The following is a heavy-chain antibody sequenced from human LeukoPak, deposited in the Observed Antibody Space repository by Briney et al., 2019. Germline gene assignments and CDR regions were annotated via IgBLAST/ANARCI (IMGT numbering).Heavy chain of an antibody. J-gene: IGHJ5*02. V-gene: IGHV3-73*01. CDR3: ASAYHCSGASCYTGDWFDP. D-gene: IGHD2-2*02. CDR1: GFTFSDSA. CDR2: IRSKANSYAT. Sequence: GSLRLSCAASGFTFSDSAVHWVRQASGKGLEWVGRIRSKANSYATAYAASVKGRFTISRDDSKNTAYLQMNSLKTEDTAVYFCASAYHCSGASCYTGDWFDPWGQGTMVTVSS.